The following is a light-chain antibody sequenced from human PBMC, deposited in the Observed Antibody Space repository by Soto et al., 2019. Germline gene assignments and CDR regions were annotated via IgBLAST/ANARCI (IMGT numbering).Light chain of an antibody. CDR2: GAF. Sequence: EIVLTQSPGTLSLSPGERATLSCRASQSVSSSYLAWYQQKPGQAPRLLISGAFIRATGIPDRFSGSGSGTDFTLTISRLEPEDFAVYYCQQYGSSPPWTFGQGTKVEIK. V-gene: IGKV3-20*01. CDR3: QQYGSSPPWT. CDR1: QSVSSSY. J-gene: IGKJ1*01.